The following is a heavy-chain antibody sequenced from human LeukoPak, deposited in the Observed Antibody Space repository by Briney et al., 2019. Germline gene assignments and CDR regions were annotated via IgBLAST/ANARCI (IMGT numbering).Heavy chain of an antibody. Sequence: SQTLSLTCTVSGGSISSGGHYWTWIRQHPGKGLEWIGYIFYTGNTFYNPSLKSRVIISVDTSKNQFSLNLYSVTAADTAVYYCARSDQRWLYSDYWGQGTLVTVSS. CDR2: IFYTGNT. D-gene: IGHD5-24*01. CDR1: GGSISSGGHY. J-gene: IGHJ4*02. V-gene: IGHV4-31*03. CDR3: ARSDQRWLYSDY.